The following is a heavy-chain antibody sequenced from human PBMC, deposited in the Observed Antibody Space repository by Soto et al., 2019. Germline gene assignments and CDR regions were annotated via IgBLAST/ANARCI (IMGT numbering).Heavy chain of an antibody. D-gene: IGHD3-22*01. Sequence: QVQLVQSGAEVRKPGSSVRVSCKASGGSFNRHTISWVRQAPGQGLEGMGGIIPIFGTANHVQKFQGRVTIIADESTSTVYMELSSLRSDDTAIYYCARGWGYDSTDYYYAYWGQGTLVIVSS. CDR1: GGSFNRHT. J-gene: IGHJ4*02. CDR3: ARGWGYDSTDYYYAY. CDR2: IIPIFGTA. V-gene: IGHV1-69*01.